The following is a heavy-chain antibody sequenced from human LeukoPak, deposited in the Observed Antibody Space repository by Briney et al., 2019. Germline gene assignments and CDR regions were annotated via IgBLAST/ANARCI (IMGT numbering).Heavy chain of an antibody. J-gene: IGHJ4*02. CDR2: IIPIFGTA. CDR1: GGXFSSYA. Sequence: SVKVSCKASGGXFSSYAMSWVRQAPGQGLEWMGGIIPIFGTANYAQKLQGRVTITADESTSTAYMELSSLRSEDTAVYYCARGEGPAATDYWGQGTLVTVSS. CDR3: ARGEGPAATDY. D-gene: IGHD2-2*01. V-gene: IGHV1-69*13.